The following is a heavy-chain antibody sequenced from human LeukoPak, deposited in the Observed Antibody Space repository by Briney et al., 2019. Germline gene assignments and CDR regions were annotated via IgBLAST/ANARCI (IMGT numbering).Heavy chain of an antibody. J-gene: IGHJ5*02. CDR1: GGSVSSGSYY. CDR2: IYYSGST. CDR3: ARDSAINWFDP. Sequence: PSETLSPTCTVSGGSVSSGSYYWSWIRQPPGKGLEWIGYIYYSGSTNYNPSLKSRVTISVDTPKNQFSLKLSSVTAADTAVYYCARDSAINWFDPWGQGTLVTVSS. V-gene: IGHV4-61*01.